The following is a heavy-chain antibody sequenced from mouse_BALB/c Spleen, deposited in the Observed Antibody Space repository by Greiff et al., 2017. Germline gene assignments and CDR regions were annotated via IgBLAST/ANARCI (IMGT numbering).Heavy chain of an antibody. J-gene: IGHJ1*01. CDR1: GYTFTNYW. CDR2: IYPGGGYT. Sequence: QVQLQQSGAELVRPGTSVKISCKASGYTFTNYWLGWVKQRPGHGLEWIGDIYPGGGYTNYNEKFKGKATLTADTSSSTAYMQLSSLTSEDSAVYFCARIINKDSYWYFDVWGAGTTVTVAS. V-gene: IGHV1-63*02. CDR3: ARIINKDSYWYFDV.